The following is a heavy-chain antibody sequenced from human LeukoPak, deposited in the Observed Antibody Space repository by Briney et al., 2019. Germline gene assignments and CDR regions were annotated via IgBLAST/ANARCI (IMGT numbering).Heavy chain of an antibody. D-gene: IGHD2/OR15-2a*01. Sequence: GGSLRLSCAASGFTFSNYWMTWVRQAPGKGLEWVANINRDGSEKYYVDSVKGRFTISRDNAKNSLYLQMNSLRAEDTAVYYCARDLSSVAPDYWGQGTLVTVSS. CDR1: GFTFSNYW. CDR3: ARDLSSVAPDY. J-gene: IGHJ4*02. CDR2: INRDGSEK. V-gene: IGHV3-7*01.